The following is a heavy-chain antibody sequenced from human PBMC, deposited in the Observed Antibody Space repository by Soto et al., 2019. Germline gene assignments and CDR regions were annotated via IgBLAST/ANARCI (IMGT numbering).Heavy chain of an antibody. CDR1: GFTFSGFG. Sequence: GGSLRLSCAASGFTFSGFGMHWVRQAPGKGLEWVAVIWHDGKNKYYADSAKGRFTISRDNSKNTLYLQMNSLRAEDTAVYYCARDPGNEEAMDYWGQGTLVTVSS. V-gene: IGHV3-33*01. CDR2: IWHDGKNK. J-gene: IGHJ4*02. CDR3: ARDPGNEEAMDY. D-gene: IGHD1-1*01.